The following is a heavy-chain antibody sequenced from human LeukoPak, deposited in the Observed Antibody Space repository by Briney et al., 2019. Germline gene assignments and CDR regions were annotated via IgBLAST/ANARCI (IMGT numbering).Heavy chain of an antibody. J-gene: IGHJ4*02. V-gene: IGHV3-30*04. Sequence: PGGSLRLSCAASGFIFSNYAMHWVRQAPGKGLEWVAVIAADGRDKHHADSVKGRFTISRDNSNNAIYLEMNSPRADDTAAYYCARDRQRAAAYYFDHWGQGALVTVSS. D-gene: IGHD6-25*01. CDR2: IAADGRDK. CDR3: ARDRQRAAAYYFDH. CDR1: GFIFSNYA.